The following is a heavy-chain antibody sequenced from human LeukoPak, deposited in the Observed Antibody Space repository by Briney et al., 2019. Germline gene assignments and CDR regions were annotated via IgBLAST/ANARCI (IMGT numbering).Heavy chain of an antibody. CDR1: NDSISSGDYY. Sequence: SETLSLTCTVSNDSISSGDYYWSWIRQPPGKGLEWIGYIYYSGSTNYNPSLKSRVTISVDTSKNQFSLKLSSVTAADTAVYYCARGDQLRYYFDYWGQGTLVTVSS. CDR3: ARGDQLRYYFDY. D-gene: IGHD5-18*01. J-gene: IGHJ4*02. CDR2: IYYSGST. V-gene: IGHV4-61*08.